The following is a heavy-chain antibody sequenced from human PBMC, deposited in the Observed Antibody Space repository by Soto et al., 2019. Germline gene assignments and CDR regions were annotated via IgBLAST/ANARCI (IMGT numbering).Heavy chain of an antibody. Sequence: GGSLRLSXAASGFTFSSYAMSWVRQAPGKGLEWVSAISGSGGSTYYADSVKGRFTISRDNSKNTLYLQMNSLRAEDTAVYYCAKSIDTIFGVGFPGYYYYGMDVWGQGTTVTVSS. D-gene: IGHD3-3*01. J-gene: IGHJ6*02. CDR2: ISGSGGST. CDR3: AKSIDTIFGVGFPGYYYYGMDV. CDR1: GFTFSSYA. V-gene: IGHV3-23*01.